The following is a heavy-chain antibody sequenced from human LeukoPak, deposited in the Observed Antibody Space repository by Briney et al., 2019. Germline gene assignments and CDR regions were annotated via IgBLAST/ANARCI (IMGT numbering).Heavy chain of an antibody. D-gene: IGHD5-24*01. CDR3: AKEMATIRAFDL. V-gene: IGHV3-23*01. CDR1: GFTFSTYA. J-gene: IGHJ3*01. Sequence: GGSLRPSCAASGFTFSTYAMSWVRQAPGKGLEWVSVISGSGSSTYYADSVKGRFTISRDNSKNTLYLQMNSLRAEDTAVYYCAKEMATIRAFDLWGQGTMVTVSS. CDR2: ISGSGSST.